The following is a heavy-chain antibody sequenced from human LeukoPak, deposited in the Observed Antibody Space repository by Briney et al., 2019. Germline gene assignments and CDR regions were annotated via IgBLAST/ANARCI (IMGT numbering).Heavy chain of an antibody. CDR1: GFTFTTNA. CDR2: ISGRTGAT. J-gene: IGHJ4*02. V-gene: IGHV3-23*01. CDR3: AKCGNSGCHLIDY. Sequence: PGGSLRRSCAASGFTFTTNAMSWVRQAPGKGLEWVSAISGRTGATYYADSEKGRFTISRDNSKSTLYLQMDSLRAEDTAVYYCAKCGNSGCHLIDYWGQGTLVTVSS. D-gene: IGHD5-12*01.